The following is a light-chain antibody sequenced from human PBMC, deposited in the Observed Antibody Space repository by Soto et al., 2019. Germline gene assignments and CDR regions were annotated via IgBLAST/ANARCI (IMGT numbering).Light chain of an antibody. CDR1: QSVSSSY. J-gene: IGKJ2*01. V-gene: IGKV3-20*01. CDR3: QQYASSSYT. Sequence: EIVLTQSPGTLSLSPGERATLSCRASQSVSSSYLAWYQQKPGQAPRLLIYGASSRATGIPDRFSGSGSGTDFTLTISRPEPEDFAVYYCQQYASSSYTFGQGTKLEIK. CDR2: GAS.